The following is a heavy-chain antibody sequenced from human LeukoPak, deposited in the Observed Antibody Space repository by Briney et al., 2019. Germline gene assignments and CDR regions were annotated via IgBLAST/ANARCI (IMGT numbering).Heavy chain of an antibody. D-gene: IGHD5-12*01. CDR2: INHSGST. Sequence: PSETLSLTCAVYGGSFSGYYWSWIRQPPGKGLEWIGEINHSGSTNYNPSLKSRVTISVDTSKNQFSLKLSSVTAADTAVYYCARTYYSGYDYSRPKLRPIDYWGQGTLVTVSS. V-gene: IGHV4-34*01. J-gene: IGHJ4*02. CDR1: GGSFSGYY. CDR3: ARTYYSGYDYSRPKLRPIDY.